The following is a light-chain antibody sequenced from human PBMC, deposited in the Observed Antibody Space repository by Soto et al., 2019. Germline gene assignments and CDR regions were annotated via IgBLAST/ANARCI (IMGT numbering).Light chain of an antibody. CDR2: DVS. CDR3: CSYAGSSTYV. Sequence: QSVLTQPRSVSGSPGQSVTISCTGTSSDVGAYNFVSWFQQHPGKAPKLIIYDVSKWPSGVPDRFSGSKSGNTASLTISGVQAEDEADYYCCSYAGSSTYVFGTGTKVTVL. V-gene: IGLV2-11*01. J-gene: IGLJ1*01. CDR1: SSDVGAYNF.